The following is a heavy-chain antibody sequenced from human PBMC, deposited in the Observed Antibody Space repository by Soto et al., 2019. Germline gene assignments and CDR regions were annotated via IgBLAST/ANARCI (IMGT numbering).Heavy chain of an antibody. V-gene: IGHV3-23*01. CDR2: ISGSGGST. J-gene: IGHJ6*03. D-gene: IGHD1-7*01. Sequence: GESLRLSCAASGFTFSSYAMSWVRQAPGKGLEWVSAISGSGGSTYYADSVKGRFTISRDNSKNTLYLQMNSLRAEDTAVYYCAKMTGTNYYYYYYMDVWGKGTTVTVSS. CDR1: GFTFSSYA. CDR3: AKMTGTNYYYYYYMDV.